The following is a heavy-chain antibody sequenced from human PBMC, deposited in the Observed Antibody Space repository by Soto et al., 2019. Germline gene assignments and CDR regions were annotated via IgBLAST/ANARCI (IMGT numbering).Heavy chain of an antibody. D-gene: IGHD5-18*01. Sequence: GGSLRLSCAASGFTFSSYAMSWVRQAPGKGLEWVSGISGSGGSTYYADSVKGRFTISRDNSKNTLYLQMNSLRAEDTAVYYCAKGYSYALYYFDYWGQVTLVTVSS. CDR1: GFTFSSYA. J-gene: IGHJ4*02. CDR3: AKGYSYALYYFDY. V-gene: IGHV3-23*01. CDR2: ISGSGGST.